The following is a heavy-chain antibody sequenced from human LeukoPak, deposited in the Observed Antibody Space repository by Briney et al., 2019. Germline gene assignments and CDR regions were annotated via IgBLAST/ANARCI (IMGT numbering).Heavy chain of an antibody. CDR3: ARDGMTTNDY. CDR2: ISSGSGSI. J-gene: IGHJ4*02. V-gene: IGHV3-48*02. D-gene: IGHD4-17*01. CDR1: GFTFSSYS. Sequence: LVESGGGLVQPGGSLRLSCAASGFTFSSYSMNWVRQAPGKGLEWVSHISSGSGSISYADSVKGRFTISRDNAKNSLYLQMNSLRDEDTAVYYCARDGMTTNDYWGQGTLVTVSS.